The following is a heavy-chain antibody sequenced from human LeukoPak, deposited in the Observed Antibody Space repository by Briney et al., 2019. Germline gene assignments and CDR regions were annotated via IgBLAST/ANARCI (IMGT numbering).Heavy chain of an antibody. D-gene: IGHD1-1*01. CDR3: ARGPAGYN. Sequence: GGSLRLSCAASGFTVSSKHMSWVRQARGKGLGWDSVIYSGGSTDYADSGKGRFTISRDNLKNTLYLQMNSLRAEDTAVYYCARGPAGYNWGQGTLVTFSS. CDR1: GFTVSSKH. J-gene: IGHJ4*02. V-gene: IGHV3-53*01. CDR2: IYSGGST.